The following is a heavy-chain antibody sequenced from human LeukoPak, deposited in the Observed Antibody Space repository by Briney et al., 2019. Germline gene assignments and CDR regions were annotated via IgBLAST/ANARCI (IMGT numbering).Heavy chain of an antibody. Sequence: ASVKVSRKASGGTFSSYTISWVRQAPGQGLEWMGRIIPILGIANYAQKFQGRVTITADKSTSTAYMELSSLRSEDTAVYYCARDRGIFGVDNWFDPWGQGTLVTVSS. CDR1: GGTFSSYT. J-gene: IGHJ5*02. D-gene: IGHD3-3*01. V-gene: IGHV1-69*04. CDR2: IIPILGIA. CDR3: ARDRGIFGVDNWFDP.